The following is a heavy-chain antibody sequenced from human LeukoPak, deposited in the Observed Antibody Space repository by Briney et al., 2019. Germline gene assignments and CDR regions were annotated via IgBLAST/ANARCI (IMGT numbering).Heavy chain of an antibody. Sequence: SETLSLTCTVSGGSISSSSYYWGWLRQPPGKGLEWIGRIYYSGSTYYNPSLKHIITISVDTSKNQFSLKLSSVTAADTAVYYCARAYCSGGSCEEENWFDPWGQGTLVTVSS. CDR1: GGSISSSSYY. CDR3: ARAYCSGGSCEEENWFDP. V-gene: IGHV4-39*07. D-gene: IGHD2-15*01. CDR2: IYYSGST. J-gene: IGHJ5*02.